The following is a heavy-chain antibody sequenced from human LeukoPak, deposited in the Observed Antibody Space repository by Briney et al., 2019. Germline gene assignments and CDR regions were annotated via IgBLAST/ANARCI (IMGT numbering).Heavy chain of an antibody. CDR1: GYTFTNYW. V-gene: IGHV5-51*01. CDR3: ARPSAYGEDAFDV. J-gene: IGHJ3*01. CDR2: IYPIDSDT. D-gene: IGHD2-21*01. Sequence: GESLKISCXGSGYTFTNYWIAWVRQTPGKGLEWMRIIYPIDSDTRYSLSFRGQVTFSADKSISTAYLQWSSLKDSDTAMYYCARPSAYGEDAFDVWGQGTMVTVSS.